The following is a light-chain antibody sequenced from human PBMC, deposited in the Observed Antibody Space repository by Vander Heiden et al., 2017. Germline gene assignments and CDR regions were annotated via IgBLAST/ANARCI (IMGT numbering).Light chain of an antibody. CDR3: QQSYSSPRT. V-gene: IGKV1-39*01. J-gene: IGKJ1*01. Sequence: DTQMTQSPSSLSASVGDRVTIACRASQSIINYLNWYRQKPGKAPKLLIYAASSLQSGVPSRFSGSGSGTDFTLSISSLQPEDFATYYCQQSYSSPRTFGQGTKVEIK. CDR2: AAS. CDR1: QSIINY.